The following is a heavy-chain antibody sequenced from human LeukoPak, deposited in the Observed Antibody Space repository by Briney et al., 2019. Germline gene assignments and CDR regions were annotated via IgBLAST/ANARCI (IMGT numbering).Heavy chain of an antibody. D-gene: IGHD3-3*01. Sequence: GGSLRLSCAASGFTFSSNSMNWVRQAPGKGLEWVSSISDSSSYKYYADSVKGRFTISRDNAKNSLYLQMNSLRAEDTAVYYCARDNVQDYDFWSGPPRYYGMDVWGQGTTVTVSS. CDR3: ARDNVQDYDFWSGPPRYYGMDV. J-gene: IGHJ6*02. CDR2: ISDSSSYK. V-gene: IGHV3-21*04. CDR1: GFTFSSNS.